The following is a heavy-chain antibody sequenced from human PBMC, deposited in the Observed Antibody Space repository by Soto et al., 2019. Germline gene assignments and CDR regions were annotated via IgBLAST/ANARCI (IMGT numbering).Heavy chain of an antibody. CDR2: ISGSGVST. V-gene: IGHV3-23*01. J-gene: IGHJ4*02. Sequence: PGGSLRLSCAASGFTFSSYAMSWVRQAPGKGLEWVSAISGSGVSTYYADSVKGRFTISRDNSKNTLYLQMNSLRAEDTAVYYCAKEGEHSSGWGNFDYWGQGTLVTVAS. CDR3: AKEGEHSSGWGNFDY. CDR1: GFTFSSYA. D-gene: IGHD6-19*01.